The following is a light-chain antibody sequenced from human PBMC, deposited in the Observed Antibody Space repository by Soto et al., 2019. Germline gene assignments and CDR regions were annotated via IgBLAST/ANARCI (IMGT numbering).Light chain of an antibody. CDR2: EVS. J-gene: IGLJ3*02. CDR3: CAWAGGSLFEV. V-gene: IGLV2-23*02. Sequence: QSALTQPASVSGSPGQSITISCTGTSSDVGRYNLVSWYQQHPGKAPKLMIYEVSKRPSGVSNRFSGSKSGNTASLTISGLQAEAEADYNCCAWAGGSLFEVFGGGPKLTVL. CDR1: SSDVGRYNL.